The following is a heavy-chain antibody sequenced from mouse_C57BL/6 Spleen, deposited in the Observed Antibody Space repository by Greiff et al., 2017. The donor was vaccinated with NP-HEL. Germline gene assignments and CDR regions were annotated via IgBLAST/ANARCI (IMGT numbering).Heavy chain of an antibody. CDR2: IRNKANNHAT. J-gene: IGHJ2*01. CDR3: TRHVLLRGGYYFDY. V-gene: IGHV6-6*01. CDR1: GFTFSDAW. D-gene: IGHD1-1*01. Sequence: EVKLVESGGGLVQPGGSMKLSCAASGFTFSDAWMDWVRQSPEKGLEWVAEIRNKANNHATYYAESVKGRFTISRDDSKSSVYLQMNSLRAEDTGIYYCTRHVLLRGGYYFDYWGQGTTLTVSS.